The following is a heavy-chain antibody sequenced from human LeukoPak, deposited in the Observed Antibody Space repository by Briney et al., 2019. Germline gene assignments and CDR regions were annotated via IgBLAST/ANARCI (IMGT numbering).Heavy chain of an antibody. D-gene: IGHD1-1*01. CDR3: SRFVEAAMDV. J-gene: IGHJ6*02. CDR2: IRHEGSSYAT. Sequence: GGSLKLSCAASGFTFSGSAMHWGRQASGKGLEWVGRIRHEGSSYATAYAASVTGRFTISRDDSKNTAYLQMNSLKTEDTAVYYCSRFVEAAMDVWGQGTTVTVSS. CDR1: GFTFSGSA. V-gene: IGHV3-73*01.